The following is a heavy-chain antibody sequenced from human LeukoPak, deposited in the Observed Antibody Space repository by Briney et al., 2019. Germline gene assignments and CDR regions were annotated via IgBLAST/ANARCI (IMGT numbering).Heavy chain of an antibody. D-gene: IGHD3-22*01. CDR3: ARGGNYYDSSGYYNELSY. CDR1: GDSVSSNSAA. J-gene: IGHJ4*02. V-gene: IGHV6-1*01. CDR2: TYYRSKWYN. Sequence: SQTLSLTCAISGDSVSSNSAAWNWLRQSPSRGLEWLGRTYYRSKWYNDYAVSVKSRIIINADTSKNQFYLQSNSVTPEDTAVYYCARGGNYYDSSGYYNELSYWGQGTLVTVSS.